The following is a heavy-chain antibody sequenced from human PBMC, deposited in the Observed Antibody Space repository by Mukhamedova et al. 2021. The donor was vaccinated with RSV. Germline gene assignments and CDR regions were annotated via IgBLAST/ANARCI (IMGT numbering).Heavy chain of an antibody. CDR2: GSNK. D-gene: IGHD6-13*01. Sequence: GSNKYYADSVKGRFTISRDNSKNTLYLQMNSLRTEDTAVYYCARGLSSSNPPRDYWGQGTLVTVSS. J-gene: IGHJ4*02. V-gene: IGHV3-30-3*01. CDR3: ARGLSSSNPPRDY.